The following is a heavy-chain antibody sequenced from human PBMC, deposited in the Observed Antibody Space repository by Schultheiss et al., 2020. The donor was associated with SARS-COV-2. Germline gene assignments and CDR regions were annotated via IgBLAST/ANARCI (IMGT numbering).Heavy chain of an antibody. Sequence: SETLSLTCTVSGGSVSSGSYYWSWIRQPPGKGLEWIGYIYYSGSTYYNPSLKSRVTISVDQSENQFSLKLTSVTAADTAVYYCARAVDYCGPNNWFDPWGQGTLVTVSS. J-gene: IGHJ5*02. CDR1: GGSVSSGSYY. V-gene: IGHV4-61*01. CDR3: ARAVDYCGPNNWFDP. CDR2: IYYSGST. D-gene: IGHD4-23*01.